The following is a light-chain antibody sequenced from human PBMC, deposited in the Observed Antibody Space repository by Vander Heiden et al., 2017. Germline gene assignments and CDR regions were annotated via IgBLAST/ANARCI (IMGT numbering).Light chain of an antibody. J-gene: IGKJ1*01. CDR2: GAS. V-gene: IGKV3-20*01. Sequence: ESVLTQSPGTLSLSPGERATLSCRASQSVSSSYLAWYQQKPGQAPRLLIYGASSRATGIPDRFSGSGPGTDFTLTISRLEPEDFAVYYCQQYGSSPRTFGQGTKVEIK. CDR1: QSVSSSY. CDR3: QQYGSSPRT.